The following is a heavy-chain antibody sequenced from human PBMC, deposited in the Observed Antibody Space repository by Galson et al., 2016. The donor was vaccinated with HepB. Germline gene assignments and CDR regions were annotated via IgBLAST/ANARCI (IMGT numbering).Heavy chain of an antibody. V-gene: IGHV1-2*04. J-gene: IGHJ4*02. CDR2: INPNSGDT. D-gene: IGHD6-6*01. CDR3: AREPYTSSYFDY. CDR1: GYTFTDYY. Sequence: SVKVSCKASGYTFTDYYIHWVRQAPGQGLDWMGWINPNSGDTRYAQKFQGWVTMTRDTSITTAYMDLNRLRSDDTAVYFCAREPYTSSYFDYWGQGTLFTVSS.